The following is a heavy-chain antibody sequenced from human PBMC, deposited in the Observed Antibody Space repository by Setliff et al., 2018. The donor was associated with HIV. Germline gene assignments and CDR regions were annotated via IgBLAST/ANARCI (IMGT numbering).Heavy chain of an antibody. CDR3: ARPRSGGSGSYSWFDP. V-gene: IGHV1-3*01. CDR1: GYTFTNYA. CDR2: VNAANGYT. J-gene: IGHJ5*02. D-gene: IGHD3-10*01. Sequence: ASVKVSCKASGYTFTNYAMHWVRQAPGQRLEWMGWVNAANGYTKHSQKFQGRVTITRDTSANTAYKELSSLRSEDTAVYYCARPRSGGSGSYSWFDPWGQGTLVTVSS.